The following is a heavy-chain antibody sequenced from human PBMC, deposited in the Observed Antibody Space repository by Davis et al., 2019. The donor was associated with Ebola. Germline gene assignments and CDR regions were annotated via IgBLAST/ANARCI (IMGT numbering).Heavy chain of an antibody. CDR2: INHSGST. Sequence: SETLSLTCAVYGVSFSGYYWSWIRQPPGKGLEWIGEINHSGSTNYNPSLKSRVTISVDTSKNQFSLKLSSVTAADTAVYYCARTRCTYGMDVWGQGTTVTVSS. V-gene: IGHV4-34*01. D-gene: IGHD2-8*01. J-gene: IGHJ6*02. CDR3: ARTRCTYGMDV. CDR1: GVSFSGYY.